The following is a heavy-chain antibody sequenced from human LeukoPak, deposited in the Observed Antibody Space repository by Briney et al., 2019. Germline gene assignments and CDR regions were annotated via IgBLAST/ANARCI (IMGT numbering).Heavy chain of an antibody. Sequence: ASVKVSCKASGGTFSSYAISWVRQATGQGLEWMGWMNPNSGNTGYAQKFQGRVTITRNTSISTAYMELSSLRSEDTAVYYCARGRTVTTLWYFQHWGQGTLVTVSS. D-gene: IGHD4-17*01. J-gene: IGHJ1*01. CDR2: MNPNSGNT. V-gene: IGHV1-8*03. CDR1: GGTFSSYA. CDR3: ARGRTVTTLWYFQH.